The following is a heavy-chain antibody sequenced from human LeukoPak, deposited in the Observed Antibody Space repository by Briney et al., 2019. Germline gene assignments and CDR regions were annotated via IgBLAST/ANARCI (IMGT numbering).Heavy chain of an antibody. Sequence: GESLKISCKGSGYIFTRFWLGWVRQMPGKDPEWMGVIYPGDSDTRYSPSFQGQVTISADKSISTAYLQWSSLKASDTAMYYCARHEAADDAFDIWGQGTMVTVSS. CDR2: IYPGDSDT. V-gene: IGHV5-51*01. CDR3: ARHEAADDAFDI. CDR1: GYIFTRFW. D-gene: IGHD6-13*01. J-gene: IGHJ3*02.